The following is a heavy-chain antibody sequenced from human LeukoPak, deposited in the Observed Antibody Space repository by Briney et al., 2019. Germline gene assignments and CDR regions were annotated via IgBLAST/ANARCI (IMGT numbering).Heavy chain of an antibody. Sequence: PSETLSLTCAVYGGFFSGYYWSWLRQPPGKGLEWIGEINHSGSTNYNPSLKSRVTISVDTSKNQFSLKLSSVTAADTAVYYCARLGPLRYFDWLLETSNFDYWGQGTLVTVSS. D-gene: IGHD3-9*01. V-gene: IGHV4-34*01. J-gene: IGHJ4*02. CDR2: INHSGST. CDR1: GGFFSGYY. CDR3: ARLGPLRYFDWLLETSNFDY.